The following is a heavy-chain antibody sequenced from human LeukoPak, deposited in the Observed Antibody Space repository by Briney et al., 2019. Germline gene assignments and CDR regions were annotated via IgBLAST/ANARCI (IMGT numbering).Heavy chain of an antibody. Sequence: WSLRLSCAASGFTFSSYAMQWVRQAPGKGLEWVAIISYDGNNKYYADSVKGRFTISRDNSKNTLYLQMNSLRAEDTAVYYCAKDRGAYCSSTSCSEYFQHWGQGTLVTVSS. D-gene: IGHD2-2*01. J-gene: IGHJ1*01. CDR3: AKDRGAYCSSTSCSEYFQH. V-gene: IGHV3-30*04. CDR1: GFTFSSYA. CDR2: ISYDGNNK.